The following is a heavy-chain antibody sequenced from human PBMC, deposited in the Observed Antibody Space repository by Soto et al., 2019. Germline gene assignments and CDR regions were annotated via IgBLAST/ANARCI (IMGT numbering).Heavy chain of an antibody. D-gene: IGHD3-22*01. CDR3: ARPHHSYYYDSSGSDAFDI. CDR1: GGSISSSSYY. V-gene: IGHV4-39*01. Sequence: QLQLQESGPGLVKPSETLSLTCTVSGGSISSSSYYWGWIRQPPGKGLEWIGSIYYSGSTYYNPSLKSRVTIYVDTSKNQFSLKLSSVTAADTAVYYCARPHHSYYYDSSGSDAFDIWGQGTMVTVSS. CDR2: IYYSGST. J-gene: IGHJ3*02.